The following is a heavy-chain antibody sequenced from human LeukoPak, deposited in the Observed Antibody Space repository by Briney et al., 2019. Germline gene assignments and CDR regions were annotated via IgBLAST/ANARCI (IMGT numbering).Heavy chain of an antibody. CDR2: IYYSGST. J-gene: IGHJ4*02. V-gene: IGHV4-39*07. CDR3: AIRSSSWFRSAVDY. Sequence: SETLSLTCTVSGGSISSSSYYWGWIRQPPGKGLEWIGSIYYSGSTYYNPSLKSRVTISVDTSKNQFSLKLSSVTAADTAVYYCAIRSSSWFRSAVDYWGQGTLVTVSS. CDR1: GGSISSSSYY. D-gene: IGHD6-13*01.